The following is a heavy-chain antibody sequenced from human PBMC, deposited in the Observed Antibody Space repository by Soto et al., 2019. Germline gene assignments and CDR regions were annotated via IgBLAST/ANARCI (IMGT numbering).Heavy chain of an antibody. CDR3: ARDRERGGGYFDY. CDR1: GGSVSSGPDY. CDR2: IYYGAST. D-gene: IGHD1-26*01. V-gene: IGHV4-31*03. J-gene: IGHJ4*02. Sequence: QVQLQESGPGLVRPAQTLYLTCTVSGGSVSSGPDYWSWIRQHPGKGLEWIGYIYYGASTYYNPSLGGRVTIAADTSRNSFSLSLNSVTAADTAVYYCARDRERGGGYFDYWGQGILVTVSS.